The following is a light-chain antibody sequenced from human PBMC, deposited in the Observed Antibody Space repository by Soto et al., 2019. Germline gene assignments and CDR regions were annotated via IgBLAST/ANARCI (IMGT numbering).Light chain of an antibody. CDR1: SSDVGGYKY. J-gene: IGLJ2*01. CDR2: DVS. V-gene: IGLV2-11*01. Sequence: QSALTQPRSVSGSPGQSVTISCTGTSSDVGGYKYVSWYQQHPGKAPKLMIYDVSKRPSGVPDRFSGSKSGNTASLTISGLQAEDEADYSCCSYAGNYTFVFGGGTKLTV. CDR3: CSYAGNYTFV.